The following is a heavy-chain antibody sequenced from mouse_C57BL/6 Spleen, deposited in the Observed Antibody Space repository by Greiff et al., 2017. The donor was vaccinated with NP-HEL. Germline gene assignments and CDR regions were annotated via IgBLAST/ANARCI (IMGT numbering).Heavy chain of an antibody. CDR2: IDPSDSET. V-gene: IGHV1-52*01. CDR1: GYTFTSYW. J-gene: IGHJ2*01. Sequence: VQLQQPGAELVRPGSSVKLSCKASGYTFTSYWMHWVKQRPIQGLEWIGNIDPSDSETHYNQKFKDKATLTVDKSSSTAYMQLSSLTSEDSAVYYCARSNDYYGSSSYYFDYWGQGTTLTVSS. D-gene: IGHD1-1*01. CDR3: ARSNDYYGSSSYYFDY.